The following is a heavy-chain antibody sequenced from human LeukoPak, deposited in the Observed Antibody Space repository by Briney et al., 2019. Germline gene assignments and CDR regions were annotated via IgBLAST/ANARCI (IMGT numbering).Heavy chain of an antibody. CDR1: GYTFTSYA. Sequence: GASVKVSCKASGYTFTSYAMHWVRQAPGQRLEWMGWINAGNGNTKYSQKFQGRVTITRDTSASTAYMELSSLRSEDTAVYYCARGNLGYCSGGSCYGTDYWGQGTLVTVSS. D-gene: IGHD2-15*01. J-gene: IGHJ4*02. CDR3: ARGNLGYCSGGSCYGTDY. V-gene: IGHV1-3*01. CDR2: INAGNGNT.